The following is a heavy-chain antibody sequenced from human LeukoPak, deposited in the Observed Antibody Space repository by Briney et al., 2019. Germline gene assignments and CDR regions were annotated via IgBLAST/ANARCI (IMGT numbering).Heavy chain of an antibody. V-gene: IGHV3-15*01. CDR1: GFTVSNAW. J-gene: IGHJ4*02. CDR3: TTDRTWIQPLGLFDY. Sequence: GGSLRLSCAASGFTVSNAWMSWVRQAPGKGLEWVGRIKSKTDGGTTDYAAPVKGRFTISRDDSKNTLYLQMNSLKTEDTAVYYCTTDRTWIQPLGLFDYWGQGTLVTVSS. CDR2: IKSKTDGGTT. D-gene: IGHD5-18*01.